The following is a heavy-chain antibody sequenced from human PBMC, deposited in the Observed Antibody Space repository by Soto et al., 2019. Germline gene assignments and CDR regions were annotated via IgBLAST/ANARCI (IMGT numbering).Heavy chain of an antibody. D-gene: IGHD3-16*01. CDR1: GGSISSYY. CDR3: ARSYRRGMDV. V-gene: IGHV4-59*01. J-gene: IGHJ6*02. Sequence: QVQLQESGPGLVKPSETLSLTCTVSGGSISSYYWRWIRQPPGKGLEWIGYIYYSGSTNYNPSLTSRVTISVDTSKNQFSLKLSSVTAADTAVFYCARSYRRGMDVWGQGTTVTVSS. CDR2: IYYSGST.